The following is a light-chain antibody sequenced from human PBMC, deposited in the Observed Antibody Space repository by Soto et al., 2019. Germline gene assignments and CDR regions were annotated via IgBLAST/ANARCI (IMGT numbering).Light chain of an antibody. CDR2: GAG. CDR1: QSLSSSS. J-gene: IGKJ1*01. CDR3: QHYSRTLPWT. Sequence: EIVLTQSPGTLSLSPGERATLSYRPGQSLSSSSLAWYQQNLGQAPRLLICGAGSRATGIPDRLTGGGSGTDFILTISRLEPEDVAVYYCQHYSRTLPWTFGQGTKVDIK. V-gene: IGKV3-20*01.